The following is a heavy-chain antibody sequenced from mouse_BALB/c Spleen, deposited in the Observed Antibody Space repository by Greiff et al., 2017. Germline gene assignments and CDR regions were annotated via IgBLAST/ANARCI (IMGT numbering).Heavy chain of an antibody. Sequence: VQLQQSGAELAKPGASVKMSCKASGYTFTSYWMHWVKQRPGQGLEWIGYINPSTGYTEYNQKFKDKATLTADKSSSTAYMQLSSLTSEDSAVYYCARVGYDWYFDVWGAGTTVTVTS. J-gene: IGHJ1*01. V-gene: IGHV1-7*01. CDR2: INPSTGYT. CDR3: ARVGYDWYFDV. D-gene: IGHD2-2*01. CDR1: GYTFTSYW.